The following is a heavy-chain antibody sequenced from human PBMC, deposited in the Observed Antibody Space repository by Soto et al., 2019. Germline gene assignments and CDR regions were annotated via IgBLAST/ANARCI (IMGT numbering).Heavy chain of an antibody. CDR1: GFTFSTYG. Sequence: QVQLVESGGGVVQPGRSMRLSCAASGFTFSTYGMHWVRQAPGKGLEWVAVISYDGSNKYYADSVKGRFTISRDNSKNTLYLQMNSLRAEDTAVYYCAKGWRQLVRDTYGMDVGGQGTTVTVSS. J-gene: IGHJ6*02. CDR2: ISYDGSNK. CDR3: AKGWRQLVRDTYGMDV. V-gene: IGHV3-30*18. D-gene: IGHD6-13*01.